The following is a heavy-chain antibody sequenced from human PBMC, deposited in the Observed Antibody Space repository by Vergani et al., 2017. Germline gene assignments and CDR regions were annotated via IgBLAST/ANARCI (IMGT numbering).Heavy chain of an antibody. CDR1: GFTFDDYA. D-gene: IGHD6-25*01. Sequence: VQLVESGGGLVQPGRSLRLSCAASGFTFDDYAMHWVRQAPGKGLEWVSGISWNSVSIGYADSVKGRFTISRDNAKNSLYLQMNSLRPEDTALYYCAKEASSGHYYYYYMDVWGKGTTVTVSS. J-gene: IGHJ6*03. CDR2: ISWNSVSI. CDR3: AKEASSGHYYYYYMDV. V-gene: IGHV3-9*01.